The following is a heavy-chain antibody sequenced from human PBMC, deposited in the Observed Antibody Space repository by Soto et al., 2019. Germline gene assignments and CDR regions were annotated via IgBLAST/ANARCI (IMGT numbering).Heavy chain of an antibody. CDR2: INADNGNT. Sequence: ASLKVSCKASGYTFTSYDINWVRQATGQGLEWMGWINADNGNTNYAQKFQGRVTITRDTSVSTAYMELSSLRSEDTAVYYCARGLYDSSGYYRADYYYYGMDAWGQGTTVTVSS. V-gene: IGHV1-8*01. J-gene: IGHJ6*02. CDR1: GYTFTSYD. CDR3: ARGLYDSSGYYRADYYYYGMDA. D-gene: IGHD3-22*01.